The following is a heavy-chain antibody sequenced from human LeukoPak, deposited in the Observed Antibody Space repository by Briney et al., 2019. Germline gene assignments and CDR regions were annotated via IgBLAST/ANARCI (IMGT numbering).Heavy chain of an antibody. D-gene: IGHD5-12*01. Sequence: PSETLSPTCAVYGGSFSGYYWSWIRQPPGKGLEWIGYFSYSGSTNYNPSLKSRVTISVDTSKNQSSLKLSSVTAADTAVYYCARGPLDSGYTYFDYWGQGTLVSVAS. J-gene: IGHJ4*02. V-gene: IGHV4-59*01. CDR2: FSYSGST. CDR3: ARGPLDSGYTYFDY. CDR1: GGSFSGYY.